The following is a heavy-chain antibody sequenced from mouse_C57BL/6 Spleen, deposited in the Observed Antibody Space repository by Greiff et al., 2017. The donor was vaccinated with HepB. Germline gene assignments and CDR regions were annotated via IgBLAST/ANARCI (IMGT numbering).Heavy chain of an antibody. J-gene: IGHJ4*01. Sequence: EVKLVESGGGLVKPGGSLKLSCAASGFTFSSYAMSWVRQTPEKRLEWVATISVGGSYTYYPDNVKGRFTISRDNAKNNLYLQMSHLKSEDTAMYYCARGYAMDYWGQGTSVTVSS. V-gene: IGHV5-4*03. CDR3: ARGYAMDY. CDR2: ISVGGSYT. CDR1: GFTFSSYA.